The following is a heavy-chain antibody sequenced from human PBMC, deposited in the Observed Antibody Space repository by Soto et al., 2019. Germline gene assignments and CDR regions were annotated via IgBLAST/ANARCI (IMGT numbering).Heavy chain of an antibody. CDR3: ARDLPRSFGVVTPSFDY. Sequence: GGSLRLSCAASGFTFISYSMNWVRQAPGKGLEWVSSISSSSSYIYYADSVKGRFTISRDNAKNSLYLQMNSLRAEDTAVYYCARDLPRSFGVVTPSFDYWGQGTLVTVSS. D-gene: IGHD3-3*01. J-gene: IGHJ4*02. CDR2: ISSSSSYI. CDR1: GFTFISYS. V-gene: IGHV3-21*01.